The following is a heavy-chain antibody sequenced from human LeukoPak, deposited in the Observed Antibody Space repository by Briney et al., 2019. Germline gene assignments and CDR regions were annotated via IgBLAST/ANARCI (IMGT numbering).Heavy chain of an antibody. CDR2: IYYSGST. J-gene: IGHJ4*02. CDR1: GGSVSSGSYY. Sequence: PSETLSLTCTVSGGSVSSGSYYWSWIRQPPGKGLEWIGYIYYSGSTNYNPSLKSRVTISVDTSKNQFSLKLSSVTAADTAVYYCVTYYYDSSGYYFDYWGQGTLVIVSS. D-gene: IGHD3-22*01. CDR3: VTYYYDSSGYYFDY. V-gene: IGHV4-61*01.